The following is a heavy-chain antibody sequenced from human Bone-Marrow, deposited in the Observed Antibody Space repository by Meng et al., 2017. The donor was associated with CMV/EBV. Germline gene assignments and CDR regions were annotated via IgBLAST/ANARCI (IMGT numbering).Heavy chain of an antibody. CDR3: TRPTDRRARAGTTTSGGFHI. CDR1: GFTLISYS. J-gene: IGHJ3*02. CDR2: ISHTSDRI. D-gene: IGHD1-1*01. V-gene: IGHV3-21*01. Sequence: GESLKISCAASGFTLISYSMNWVRQAPGKGLEWVSSISHTSDRIYYADSVRGRFTISRDNAKNYLYLQMNSLRPEDTAMYYCTRPTDRRARAGTTTSGGFHIWAQGTLVTVSS.